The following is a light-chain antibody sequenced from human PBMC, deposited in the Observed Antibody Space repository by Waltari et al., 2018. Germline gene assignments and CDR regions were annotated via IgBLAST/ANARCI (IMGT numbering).Light chain of an antibody. V-gene: IGLV2-14*01. Sequence: QSALTQPASVSGSPGQSITISCTGTSRDVCGHNHVSWLQQFPDKAPRLIIYDVTTRPSGGCIRFSGSKSANTASLTISGLRSEDEADYYCTSFTSTTTLVFGGGTKVTV. J-gene: IGLJ2*01. CDR1: SRDVCGHNH. CDR2: DVT. CDR3: TSFTSTTTLV.